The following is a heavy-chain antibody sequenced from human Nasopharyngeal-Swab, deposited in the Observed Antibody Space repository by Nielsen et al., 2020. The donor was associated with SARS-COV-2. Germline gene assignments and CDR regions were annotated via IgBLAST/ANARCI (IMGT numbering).Heavy chain of an antibody. CDR2: IIPIFGTA. J-gene: IGHJ5*02. CDR3: ARRPTTVTTWWFDP. Sequence: AVKVSCKASGGTFSSYAISWVRQAPGQGLEWMGGIIPIFGTANYAQKFQGRVTITADESTSTAYMELSSLRSEDTAVYYCARRPTTVTTWWFDPWGQGTLVTVSS. CDR1: GGTFSSYA. V-gene: IGHV1-69*13. D-gene: IGHD4-11*01.